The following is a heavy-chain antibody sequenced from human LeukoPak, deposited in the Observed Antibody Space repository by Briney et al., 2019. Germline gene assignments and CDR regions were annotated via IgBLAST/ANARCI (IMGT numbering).Heavy chain of an antibody. CDR3: AKVSGSYLGYFDY. CDR2: ISGSGGTT. CDR1: GFTFSNYG. J-gene: IGHJ4*02. D-gene: IGHD1-26*01. V-gene: IGHV3-23*01. Sequence: PGGSLRLSCAASGFTFSNYGMSWVRQAPGKGLEWISAISGSGGTTYYADSVKGQFTISRDNSNNTLYLQMNSLRAEDTAVYYCAKVSGSYLGYFDYWGQGTLVTVSS.